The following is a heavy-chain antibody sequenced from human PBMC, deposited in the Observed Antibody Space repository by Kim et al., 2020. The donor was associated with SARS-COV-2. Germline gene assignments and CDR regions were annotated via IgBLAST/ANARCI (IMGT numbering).Heavy chain of an antibody. CDR1: GYSFSTYA. CDR3: ARVPRGDCYSGFDN. V-gene: IGHV7-4-1*02. J-gene: IGHJ4*02. CDR2: INTNTGNP. Sequence: ASVKVSCKASGYSFSTYAINWVRQAPGQGLEWMGWINTNTGNPTYAQGFAGRFVFSLDTSVSTAYLQISSLKAEDTAVYYCARVPRGDCYSGFDNWGQGTLVTVSS. D-gene: IGHD2-21*02.